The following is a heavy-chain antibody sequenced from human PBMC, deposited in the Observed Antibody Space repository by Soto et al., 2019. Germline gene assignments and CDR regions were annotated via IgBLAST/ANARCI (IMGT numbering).Heavy chain of an antibody. CDR2: IYWDDDK. D-gene: IGHD3-16*01. J-gene: IGHJ5*02. CDR1: GFSLTTRGVG. V-gene: IGHV2-5*02. CDR3: AHSTDDYRYGWLDP. Sequence: QITLKESGPTLVKPTQTLTLTCTFSGFSLTTRGVGVGWIRQPPGKALKCLALIYWDDDKRYSPSLQSRLSITKDTSNNQHVLPTTNINLVYTATYVSAHSTDDYRYGWLDPWVHGTLVSVS.